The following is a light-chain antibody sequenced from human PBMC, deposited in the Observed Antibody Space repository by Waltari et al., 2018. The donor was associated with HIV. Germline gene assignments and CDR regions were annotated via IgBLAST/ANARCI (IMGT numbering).Light chain of an antibody. J-gene: IGKJ1*01. Sequence: RGSQRSGKRVDWYQQKRGKAPELRIYEAATLAGGVRSIFSGGGSQTDSTRTSSRLQPDDDATYYCQQYGSHARTLGQGTKVQIK. CDR2: EAA. CDR3: QQYGSHART. CDR1: QRSGKR. V-gene: IGKV1-5*03.